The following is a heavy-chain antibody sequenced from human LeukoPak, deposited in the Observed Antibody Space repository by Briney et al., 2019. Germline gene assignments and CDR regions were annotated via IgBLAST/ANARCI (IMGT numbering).Heavy chain of an antibody. D-gene: IGHD5-12*01. V-gene: IGHV3-72*01. CDR3: AKGYSGLLVYALDV. J-gene: IGHJ3*01. Sequence: GGSLRLSRAGSGFTFSDHYIDWVPQAPGKGPEWVGRSRNKANSDTTEYAASVKGRFSISRDDSKNLQFLQMNSLRTEDTAVYYCAKGYSGLLVYALDVWGPGTRVTVSS. CDR2: SRNKANSDTT. CDR1: GFTFSDHY.